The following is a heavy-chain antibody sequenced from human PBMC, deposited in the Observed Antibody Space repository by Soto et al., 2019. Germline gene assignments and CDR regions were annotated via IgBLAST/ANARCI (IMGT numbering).Heavy chain of an antibody. D-gene: IGHD3-10*01. CDR1: AYTFTSYT. J-gene: IGHJ6*02. V-gene: IGHV1-3*01. CDR3: ASAVFCGSASYYVEPMEV. Sequence: QVQLVQSGAEVKKPGASVKVSCKASAYTFTSYTIHWVRQAPGQRLEWMGWINAGKGNTKYSQKLQGRVTITRDTSASTAYMELSSLRSEDTAVYYCASAVFCGSASYYVEPMEVWGQGTTVTVSS. CDR2: INAGKGNT.